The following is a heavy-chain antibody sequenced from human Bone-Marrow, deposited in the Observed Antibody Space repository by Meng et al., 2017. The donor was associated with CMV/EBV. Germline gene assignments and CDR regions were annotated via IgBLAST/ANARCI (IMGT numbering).Heavy chain of an antibody. Sequence: GGSLKISCAASGFTFDDYGMSWVRQAPGKGLEWVSGINWNGGSTGYADSVKGRFTISRDNAKNSLYLQMNSLRAEDTALYYCARVLVSGITMVRGVKDYWGQGTLVTVSS. J-gene: IGHJ4*02. V-gene: IGHV3-20*04. CDR2: INWNGGST. D-gene: IGHD3-10*01. CDR1: GFTFDDYG. CDR3: ARVLVSGITMVRGVKDY.